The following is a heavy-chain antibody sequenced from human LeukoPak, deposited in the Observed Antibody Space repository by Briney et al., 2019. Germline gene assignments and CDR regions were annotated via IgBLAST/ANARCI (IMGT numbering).Heavy chain of an antibody. CDR1: GGSISSGSYY. V-gene: IGHV4-61*02. Sequence: SETRSLTCTVSGGSISSGSYYWSWILQPAGKGLEWIGRIYTSGSTNYNPSLKSRVTISVDTSKNQFSLKLSAVTAADTAVYYCARLRRDGYNSYYFDYWGQGTLVTVSS. CDR2: IYTSGST. D-gene: IGHD5-24*01. J-gene: IGHJ4*02. CDR3: ARLRRDGYNSYYFDY.